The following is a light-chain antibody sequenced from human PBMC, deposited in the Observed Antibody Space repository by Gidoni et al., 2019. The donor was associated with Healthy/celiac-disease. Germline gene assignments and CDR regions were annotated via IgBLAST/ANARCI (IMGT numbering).Light chain of an antibody. V-gene: IGKV1-39*01. J-gene: IGKJ2*01. CDR2: AAS. CDR3: QQSYSTPRT. CDR1: QSISSY. Sequence: DIQMTQSPSSPSASVGDRVTITCRANQSISSYLNWYQQKPGKAPKLLIYAASSLQSGVPSRVSGSGSGTDFTLTISSLQPEDFATYYCQQSYSTPRTFGQGTKLEIK.